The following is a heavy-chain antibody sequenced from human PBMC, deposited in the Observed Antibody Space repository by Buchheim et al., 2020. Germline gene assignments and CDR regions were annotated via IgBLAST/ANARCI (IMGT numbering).Heavy chain of an antibody. CDR2: IYYSGST. D-gene: IGHD2-2*02. Sequence: QVQLQESGPGLVKPSQTLSLTCTVSGGSISSGGYYWSWIRQHPGKGLEWIGYIYYSGSTYYNPSLKSRVTISVDTSKNQFSLKLSSVTAADTAVYYCARGIVVVPAAIRPKGSYYYYYMDVWGKGTT. V-gene: IGHV4-31*03. J-gene: IGHJ6*03. CDR1: GGSISSGGYY. CDR3: ARGIVVVPAAIRPKGSYYYYYMDV.